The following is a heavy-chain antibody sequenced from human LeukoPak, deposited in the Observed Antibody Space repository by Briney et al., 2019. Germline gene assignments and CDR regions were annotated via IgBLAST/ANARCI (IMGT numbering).Heavy chain of an antibody. Sequence: GGSLRLSCVASGFTFSRYEMNWVRQAPGKGLEWISYISSGGGDKYYADSVKGRFTISRDNAKNSLYLQMNSLRAEDTAVYYCATWWATVDGDYWGQGTLVTVSS. CDR2: ISSGGGDK. J-gene: IGHJ4*02. CDR3: ATWWATVDGDY. CDR1: GFTFSRYE. D-gene: IGHD4-23*01. V-gene: IGHV3-48*03.